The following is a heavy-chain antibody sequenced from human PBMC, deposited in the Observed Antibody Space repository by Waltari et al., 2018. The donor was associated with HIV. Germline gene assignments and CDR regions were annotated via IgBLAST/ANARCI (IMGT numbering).Heavy chain of an antibody. J-gene: IGHJ4*02. Sequence: EVQLLESGGGLVQPGGSLRLSCAASGFTFSSYAMSWVRQAPGKGLEWVSAISVSGGSTYYADSVKGRFTISRDNSKNTLYLQMNSLRAEDTAVYYCAKDLTYSSSAGPGFFDYWGQGTLVTVSS. D-gene: IGHD6-6*01. V-gene: IGHV3-23*01. CDR3: AKDLTYSSSAGPGFFDY. CDR2: ISVSGGST. CDR1: GFTFSSYA.